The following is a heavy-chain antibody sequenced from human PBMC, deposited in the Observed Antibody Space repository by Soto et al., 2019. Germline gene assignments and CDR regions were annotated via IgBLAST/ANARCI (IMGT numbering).Heavy chain of an antibody. CDR3: AKAHVMVVARSTFYY. J-gene: IGHJ4*01. D-gene: IGHD6-19*01. V-gene: IGHV4-38-2*01. Sequence: XETLSLACAVAGYSISSVSIWGESRQPPGWVAEWVSIICHGGTTFYNPSLKSRVTVSVDKSNNQISLKLRSVTAADTAVHYCAKAHVMVVARSTFYYWGHGSLVTVSS. CDR2: ICHGGTT. CDR1: GYSISSVSI.